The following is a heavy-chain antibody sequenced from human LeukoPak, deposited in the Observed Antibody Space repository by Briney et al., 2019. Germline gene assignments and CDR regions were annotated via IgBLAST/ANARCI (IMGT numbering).Heavy chain of an antibody. CDR2: VSSGGTTM. V-gene: IGHV3-48*01. J-gene: IGHJ4*02. CDR3: ARFRTLDY. Sequence: GGSLRLSCAASGFTFSSYSMNWVRQAPGKGLEWISYVSSGGTTMYYADSVKGRFTISRDNAKNSLFLHMNSLRVEDTAVYYCARFRTLDYWGQGTLVTVSS. CDR1: GFTFSSYS.